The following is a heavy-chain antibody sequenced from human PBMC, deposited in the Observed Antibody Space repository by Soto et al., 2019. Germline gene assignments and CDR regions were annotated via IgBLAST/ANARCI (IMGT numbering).Heavy chain of an antibody. CDR1: GGSISSSSYY. J-gene: IGHJ4*02. CDR3: ARHNSGGYDEGCDY. D-gene: IGHD5-12*01. CDR2: IYYSGST. V-gene: IGHV4-39*01. Sequence: SETLSLTCTVSGGSISSSSYYWGWIRQPPGKGLEWIGSIYYSGSTYYNPSLKSRVTISVDTSKNQFSLKLSSVTAADTAVYYCARHNSGGYDEGCDYWGQGTLVTVSS.